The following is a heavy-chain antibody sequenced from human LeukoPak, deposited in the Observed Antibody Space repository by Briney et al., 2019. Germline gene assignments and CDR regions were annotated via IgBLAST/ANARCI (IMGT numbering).Heavy chain of an antibody. V-gene: IGHV3-48*03. CDR1: GVTFSSYK. Sequence: GGSLRLSCAASGVTFSSYKMNWVRQAPGKGLEWVSYISSSGSTIYYADSVKGRFTISRDNAKNSLYLQMNSLRAEDTAVYYCARDGGSGSYYKSFDYWGQGTLVTVSS. J-gene: IGHJ4*02. CDR2: ISSSGSTI. CDR3: ARDGGSGSYYKSFDY. D-gene: IGHD3-10*01.